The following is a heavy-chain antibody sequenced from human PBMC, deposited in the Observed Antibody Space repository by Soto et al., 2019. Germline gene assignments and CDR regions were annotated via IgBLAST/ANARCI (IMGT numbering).Heavy chain of an antibody. V-gene: IGHV1-46*03. CDR1: GGTVSSYT. D-gene: IGHD6-6*01. Sequence: ASVKASCKASGGTVSSYTMGGVGQAPGQGLEWMGIITPSGGSTSYAQKFQGRVTMTRDTSTSTVYMELSSLRSEYTAVYYCTSSSSFYFDYWGQGTLVTVSS. J-gene: IGHJ4*02. CDR3: TSSSSFYFDY. CDR2: ITPSGGST.